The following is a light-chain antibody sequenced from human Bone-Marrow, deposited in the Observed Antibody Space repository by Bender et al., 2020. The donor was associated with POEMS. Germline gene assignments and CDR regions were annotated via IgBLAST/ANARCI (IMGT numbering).Light chain of an antibody. J-gene: IGLJ3*02. CDR1: SSDVGGYNY. CDR2: DVS. Sequence: QSALTQPASVSGSPGQSITISCAGTSSDVGGYNYVSWFQQHPAKAPKLMIYDVSHRPSGVSTRFSASKSGNTASLTISGLQVEDETDYYCCSYSGSYTWVFGGGTKVTVL. CDR3: CSYSGSYTWV. V-gene: IGLV2-14*03.